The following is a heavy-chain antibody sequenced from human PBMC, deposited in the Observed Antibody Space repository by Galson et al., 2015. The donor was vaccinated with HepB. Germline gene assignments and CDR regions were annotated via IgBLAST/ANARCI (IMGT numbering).Heavy chain of an antibody. CDR3: ALGSSWQNWFDP. Sequence: PALVKPTQTLTLTCTFSGFSLSTIGMRVSWIRQPPGKALEWLARIDWDDDKFYTAALKTRLTISKDTSKNQVVLTMTNMDPVDTATYYCALGSSWQNWFDPWGQGTLVTVSS. J-gene: IGHJ5*02. CDR2: IDWDDDK. CDR1: GFSLSTIGMR. D-gene: IGHD6-13*01. V-gene: IGHV2-70*04.